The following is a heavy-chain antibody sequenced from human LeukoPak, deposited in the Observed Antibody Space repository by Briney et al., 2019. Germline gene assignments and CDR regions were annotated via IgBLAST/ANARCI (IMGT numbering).Heavy chain of an antibody. CDR1: GVSITTHY. V-gene: IGHV4-59*11. CDR3: ATIKSGYPFGYFDF. D-gene: IGHD5-18*01. Sequence: SETLSLTCTVSGVSITTHYWSWLRQPPGKELEWIAYMTDSETTKNNPSLKSRITLLADTSKNQFSLSLSSVTEADTAVYFCATIKSGYPFGYFDFWGQGILVTVSS. CDR2: MTDSETT. J-gene: IGHJ4*02.